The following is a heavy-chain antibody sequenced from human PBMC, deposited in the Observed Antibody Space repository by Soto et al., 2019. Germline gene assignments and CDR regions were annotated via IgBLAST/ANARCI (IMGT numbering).Heavy chain of an antibody. Sequence: PGGSLRLSCSASGFTFSSYAMHWVRQAPGKGLEYVSAISSNGGSTYYADSVKGRFTISRDNSKNTLYLQMNSLRVEDTAVYYCAKDRDDYRNYVFDYWGQGTLVTVSS. CDR1: GFTFSSYA. V-gene: IGHV3-64*04. CDR2: ISSNGGST. CDR3: AKDRDDYRNYVFDY. J-gene: IGHJ4*02. D-gene: IGHD4-4*01.